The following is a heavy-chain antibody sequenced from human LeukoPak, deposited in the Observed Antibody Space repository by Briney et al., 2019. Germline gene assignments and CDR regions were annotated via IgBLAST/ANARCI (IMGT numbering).Heavy chain of an antibody. CDR1: GGSFSGYY. CDR3: ARGVTEGSIVATTSGIDY. D-gene: IGHD5-12*01. V-gene: IGHV4-34*01. Sequence: SETLSLTCAVYGGSFSGYYWSWIRQPPGKGLEWIGEINLSGSTNYNPSLKSRVTISVDTSKNQFSLKLSSVTAADTAVYYCARGVTEGSIVATTSGIDYWGQGTLVTVSS. CDR2: INLSGST. J-gene: IGHJ4*02.